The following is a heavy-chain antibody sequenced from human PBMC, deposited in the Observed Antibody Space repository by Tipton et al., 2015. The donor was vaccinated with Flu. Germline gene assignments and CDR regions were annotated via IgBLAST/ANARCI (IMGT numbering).Heavy chain of an antibody. CDR3: ARDLMIAVAGINGMDV. Sequence: SLRLSCAASGFTFSSYEMNWVRQAPGKGLEWVSYISSSGSTIYYADSVKGRFTISRDNAKNSLYLQMNSLRAEDTAVYYCARDLMIAVAGINGMDVWGQGTTVTVSS. CDR2: ISSSGSTI. V-gene: IGHV3-48*03. D-gene: IGHD6-19*01. J-gene: IGHJ6*02. CDR1: GFTFSSYE.